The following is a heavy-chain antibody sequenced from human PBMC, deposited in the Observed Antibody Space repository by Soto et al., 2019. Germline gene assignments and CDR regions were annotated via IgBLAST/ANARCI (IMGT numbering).Heavy chain of an antibody. D-gene: IGHD1-26*01. Sequence: GGSLRLSCAASGFTFSSYAMHWVRQAPGKGLEWVAVISYDGSNKYYADSVKGRFTISRDNSKNTLYLQMNSLRAEDTAVYYCARGDRVGATSIFDYWGQGTLVTVSS. CDR1: GFTFSSYA. J-gene: IGHJ4*02. V-gene: IGHV3-30-3*01. CDR3: ARGDRVGATSIFDY. CDR2: ISYDGSNK.